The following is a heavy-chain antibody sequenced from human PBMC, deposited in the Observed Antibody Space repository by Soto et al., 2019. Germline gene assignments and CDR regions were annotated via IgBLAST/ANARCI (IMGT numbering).Heavy chain of an antibody. Sequence: GESLKISCAASGFTFSSYSMNWVRQAPGKGLEWVSSISSSSSYIYYADSVKGRFTISRDNAKNSLYLQMNSLRAEDTAVYYCARDRGVTVTTGFFDYWGQGTLVTVSS. V-gene: IGHV3-21*01. D-gene: IGHD4-4*01. J-gene: IGHJ4*02. CDR1: GFTFSSYS. CDR3: ARDRGVTVTTGFFDY. CDR2: ISSSSSYI.